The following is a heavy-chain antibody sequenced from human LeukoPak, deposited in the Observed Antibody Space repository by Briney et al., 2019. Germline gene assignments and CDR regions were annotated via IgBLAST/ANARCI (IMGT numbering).Heavy chain of an antibody. D-gene: IGHD1-14*01. CDR3: ARGGVNPVDH. V-gene: IGHV3-7*01. CDR1: GFTFSSYW. Sequence: GGSLRLSCAASGFTFSSYWMSWVRQAPGKGLEWVANIKQDGSEKYYVDSVKGRFTISRDNAKNTLYLQINNLRAEDTAVYFCARGGVNPVDHWGQGTLVTVSS. CDR2: IKQDGSEK. J-gene: IGHJ4*02.